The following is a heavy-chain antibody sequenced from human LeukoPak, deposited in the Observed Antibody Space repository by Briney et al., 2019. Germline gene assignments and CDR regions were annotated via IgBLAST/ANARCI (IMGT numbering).Heavy chain of an antibody. CDR3: ATKLTDPQWELHPP. J-gene: IGHJ4*02. D-gene: IGHD1-26*01. Sequence: GASVKVSCKASGGTFSSYAISWVRQAPGQGLEWMGRIIPILGIANYAQKFQGRVTITADKSTSTAYMELSSLRSEDTAVYYCATKLTDPQWELHPPWGQGTLVTVSS. CDR1: GGTFSSYA. V-gene: IGHV1-69*04. CDR2: IIPILGIA.